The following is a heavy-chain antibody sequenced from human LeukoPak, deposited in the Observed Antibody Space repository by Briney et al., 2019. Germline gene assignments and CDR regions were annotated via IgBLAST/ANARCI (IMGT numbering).Heavy chain of an antibody. D-gene: IGHD3-22*01. J-gene: IGHJ4*02. V-gene: IGHV3-30*02. CDR1: GFTFSSYG. CDR2: IRYDGSNN. Sequence: GGSLRLSCAASGFTFSSYGIHWVRQAPGKGLEWVAFIRYDGSNNYYADSVKGRFTISRDNSKNTLYLQMNSLRAEDTAIYYCAKGATYYSDSSGYYDYWGQGSLVTVSS. CDR3: AKGATYYSDSSGYYDY.